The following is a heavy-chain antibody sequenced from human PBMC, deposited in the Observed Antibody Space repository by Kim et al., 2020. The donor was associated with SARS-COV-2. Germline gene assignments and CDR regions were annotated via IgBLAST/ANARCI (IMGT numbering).Heavy chain of an antibody. D-gene: IGHD6-19*01. CDR2: INHSGST. V-gene: IGHV4-34*01. CDR3: ARVAGGGYSSGWYGSLYYYGMDV. Sequence: SETLSLTCAVYGGSFSGYYWSWIRQPPGKGLEWIGEINHSGSTNYNPSLKSRVTISVDTSKNQFSLKLSSVTAADTAVYYCARVAGGGYSSGWYGSLYYYGMDVWGQGTTVTVSS. J-gene: IGHJ6*02. CDR1: GGSFSGYY.